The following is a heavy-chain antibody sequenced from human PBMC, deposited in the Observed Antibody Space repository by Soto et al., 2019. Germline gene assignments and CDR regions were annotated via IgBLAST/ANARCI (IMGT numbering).Heavy chain of an antibody. J-gene: IGHJ4*02. CDR3: AKGRNYDFWSGYTSGFDY. D-gene: IGHD3-3*01. CDR1: GFTFDDYA. V-gene: IGHV3-9*01. CDR2: ISWNSGSI. Sequence: EVQLVESGGGLVQPGRSLRLSCAASGFTFDDYAMHWVRQAPGKGLEWGSGISWNSGSIGYADSVKGRFTISRDNAKNSLYLQMNSLRAEDTALYYCAKGRNYDFWSGYTSGFDYWGQGTLVTVSS.